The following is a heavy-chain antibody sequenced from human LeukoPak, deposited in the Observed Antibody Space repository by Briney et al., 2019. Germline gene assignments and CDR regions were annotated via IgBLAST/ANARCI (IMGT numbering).Heavy chain of an antibody. CDR1: GGTFSSYT. J-gene: IGHJ6*03. CDR3: ARVASGYYHYYYYYMDV. CDR2: IIPIFGTA. V-gene: IGHV1-69*05. Sequence: ASVKVSCKASGGTFSSYTISWVRQAPGQELEWMGGIIPIFGTANYAQKFQGRVTITTDGSTSTAYMELSSLRSEDTAVYYCARVASGYYHYYYYYMDVWGKGTTVIVSS. D-gene: IGHD3-22*01.